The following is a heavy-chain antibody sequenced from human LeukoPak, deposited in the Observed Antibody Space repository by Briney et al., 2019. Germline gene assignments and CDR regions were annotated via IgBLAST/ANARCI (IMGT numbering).Heavy chain of an antibody. CDR2: IYYSGIANYYPP. CDR3: ARHRASSRGGSGYSQGRFDY. J-gene: IGHJ4*02. CDR1: GDSISNYF. D-gene: IGHD3-22*01. Sequence: PSETLSLPCTVSGDSISNYFWSWIRQPPGKGLEWIAYIYYSGIANYYPPNYNPSLMGRVTISVDTPKKQISLELSSVTADDTAIYYCARHRASSRGGSGYSQGRFDYWGQGTMVAVSS. V-gene: IGHV4-59*08.